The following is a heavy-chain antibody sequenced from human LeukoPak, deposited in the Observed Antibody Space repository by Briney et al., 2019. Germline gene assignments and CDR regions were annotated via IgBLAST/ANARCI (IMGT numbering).Heavy chain of an antibody. V-gene: IGHV4-39*01. Sequence: PSETLSLTCTISGGSISRYYWSWIRQPPGKGLEWIGSIYYSGNTYYNASLKSQVSISIDTSKNQFSLRLTSVTAADTAVYYCARQTGSGLFILPGGQGTLVTVSS. J-gene: IGHJ4*02. D-gene: IGHD3/OR15-3a*01. CDR3: ARQTGSGLFILP. CDR1: GGSISRYY. CDR2: IYYSGNT.